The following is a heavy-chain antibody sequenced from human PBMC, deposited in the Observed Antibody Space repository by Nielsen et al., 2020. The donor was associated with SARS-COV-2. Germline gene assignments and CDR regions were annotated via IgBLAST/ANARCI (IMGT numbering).Heavy chain of an antibody. CDR2: ISYDGSNK. J-gene: IGHJ5*02. CDR1: GFTFSSYA. D-gene: IGHD4-17*01. Sequence: GESLKISCAASGFTFSSYAMHWVRQAPGKGLEWVAVISYDGSNKYYADSVKGRFTISRDNSKNTLYLQMNSLRAEDTAVYYCAREGGYGDYDGLLETFDPWGQGTLVTVSS. V-gene: IGHV3-30*04. CDR3: AREGGYGDYDGLLETFDP.